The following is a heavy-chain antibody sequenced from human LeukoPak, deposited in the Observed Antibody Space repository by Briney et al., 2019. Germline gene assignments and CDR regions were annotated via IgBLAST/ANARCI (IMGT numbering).Heavy chain of an antibody. J-gene: IGHJ3*02. CDR2: ISSSGSTI. CDR3: ARESSPEDAFDI. D-gene: IGHD1-14*01. CDR1: GFTFRSYE. Sequence: TGGSLRLSCAASGFTFRSYEMNWVRQAPGKGLEWVSYISSSGSTIYYADSVKGRFTISRDNAKNSLYLQMNSLRAEDTAVYYCARESSPEDAFDIWGQGTMVTVSS. V-gene: IGHV3-48*03.